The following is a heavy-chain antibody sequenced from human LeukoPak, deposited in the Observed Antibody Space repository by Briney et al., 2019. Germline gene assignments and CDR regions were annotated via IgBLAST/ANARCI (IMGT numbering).Heavy chain of an antibody. D-gene: IGHD5-18*01. CDR3: ARGTLIQQWADYFDY. V-gene: IGHV4-31*03. Sequence: SEALSLTCNLSLGSTSSGYYYWSWLRHHRGKGLEWIGFIDCNGNAYNSPSLKSRVTISLDVSKTQFSLKLKSVTAADTAVYYCARGTLIQQWADYFDYWGQGTPVTVS. CDR2: IDCNGNA. J-gene: IGHJ4*02. CDR1: LGSTSSGYYY.